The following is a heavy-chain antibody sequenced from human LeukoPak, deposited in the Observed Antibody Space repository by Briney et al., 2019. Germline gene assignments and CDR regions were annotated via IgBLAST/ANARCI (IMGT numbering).Heavy chain of an antibody. CDR2: ISSSSSTI. D-gene: IGHD3-16*02. Sequence: PGGSLRLSCAASGFTFSSYSMNWVRQAPGKGLEWVSYISSSSSTIYYADSVKGRFTISRDNAKNSLYLQMNSLRAEDTAVYYCARDRRYGYVWGSYRYIWRAVMDVWGKGTTVTVSS. CDR1: GFTFSSYS. CDR3: ARDRRYGYVWGSYRYIWRAVMDV. J-gene: IGHJ6*03. V-gene: IGHV3-48*01.